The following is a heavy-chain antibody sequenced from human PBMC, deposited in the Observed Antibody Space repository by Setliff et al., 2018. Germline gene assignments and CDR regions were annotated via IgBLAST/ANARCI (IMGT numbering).Heavy chain of an antibody. Sequence: PGGSLRLSCTTSGFTFSSYSMNWVRQAPGKGLEWVSSISSSSSYIYYADSVKGRFTISRDNAKNSLYLQMNSLRAEDTAAYYCAREWLQEAFDIWGQGTMVTVSS. CDR2: ISSSSSYI. V-gene: IGHV3-21*01. CDR1: GFTFSSYS. J-gene: IGHJ3*02. D-gene: IGHD5-12*01. CDR3: AREWLQEAFDI.